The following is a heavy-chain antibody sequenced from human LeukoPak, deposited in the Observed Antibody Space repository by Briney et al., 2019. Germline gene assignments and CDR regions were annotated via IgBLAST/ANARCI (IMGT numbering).Heavy chain of an antibody. Sequence: GGSLRLSCAASGFTFSNAWMSWVRQAPGKGLEWVGRIKSKTDGGTTDYAAPVKGTFTISRDDSKNTLYLQMNSLKTEDTAVYYCTTEDYDILTGYYYFNYWGQGTLVTVSS. CDR2: IKSKTDGGTT. CDR3: TTEDYDILTGYYYFNY. D-gene: IGHD3-9*01. J-gene: IGHJ4*02. CDR1: GFTFSNAW. V-gene: IGHV3-15*01.